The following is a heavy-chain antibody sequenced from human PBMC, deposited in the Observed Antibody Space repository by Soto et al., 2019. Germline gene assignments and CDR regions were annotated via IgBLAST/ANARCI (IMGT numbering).Heavy chain of an antibody. CDR1: GFTFSSYA. V-gene: IGHV3-23*01. Sequence: EVQVLESGGGVVQPGGSLRLSCAASGFTFSSYAMSWVRQAPGQGLEWVSAISGSGSNPYYADSVNGRFTISRDNSKNTLYLQMNSLRAEDTALYYCAKPASMTIRDGFDHWGQGTLVTVSS. CDR3: AKPASMTIRDGFDH. J-gene: IGHJ4*02. CDR2: ISGSGSNP. D-gene: IGHD4-17*01.